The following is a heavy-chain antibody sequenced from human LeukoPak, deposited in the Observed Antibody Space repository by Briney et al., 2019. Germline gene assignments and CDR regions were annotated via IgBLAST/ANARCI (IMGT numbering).Heavy chain of an antibody. J-gene: IGHJ4*02. CDR2: IRSKAYGGTT. D-gene: IGHD2-2*01. CDR3: TRVSNIVVVPAAIDY. Sequence: QAGGSLRLSCTASGFTFGDYAMSWFRQAPGKGREWVGFIRSKAYGGTTEYAASGKGRFTISRDDSKSIAYLQMNSLNTEDTAVYYCTRVSNIVVVPAAIDYWGQGTLVTVSS. CDR1: GFTFGDYA. V-gene: IGHV3-49*03.